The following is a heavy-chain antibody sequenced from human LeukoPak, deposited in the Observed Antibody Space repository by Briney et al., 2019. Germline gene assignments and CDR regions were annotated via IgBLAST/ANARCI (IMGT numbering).Heavy chain of an antibody. CDR3: ARVSLPDRYSYGHLDY. J-gene: IGHJ4*02. CDR1: GGTFSSYA. V-gene: IGHV1-69*13. Sequence: SVKVSCKASGGTFSSYAISWVRQAPGQGLEWMGGIIPIFGTANYAQKFQGRVTITADESTSTAYMELSSLRSEDTAVYYCARVSLPDRYSYGHLDYWGQGTLVTVSS. CDR2: IIPIFGTA. D-gene: IGHD5-18*01.